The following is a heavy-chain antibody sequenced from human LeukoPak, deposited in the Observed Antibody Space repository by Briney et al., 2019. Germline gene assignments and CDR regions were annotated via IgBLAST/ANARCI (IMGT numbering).Heavy chain of an antibody. V-gene: IGHV4-4*07. CDR1: GGSISSYY. CDR2: IYTSGST. D-gene: IGHD2-15*01. J-gene: IGHJ5*02. Sequence: PSETLSLTCTVSGGSISSYYWSWIRQPAGKGLEWIGRIYTSGSTNYNPSLKSRVTISVDKSKNQFSLKLSSVTAADTAVYSCARDREYCSGGSCYSNFDPWGQGTLVTVSS. CDR3: ARDREYCSGGSCYSNFDP.